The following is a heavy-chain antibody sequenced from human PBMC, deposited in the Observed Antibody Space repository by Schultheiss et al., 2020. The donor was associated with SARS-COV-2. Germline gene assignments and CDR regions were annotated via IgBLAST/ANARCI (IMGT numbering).Heavy chain of an antibody. CDR2: IYHSGST. Sequence: SETLSLTCAVSGGSISSSNWWSWVRQPPGKGLEWIGEIYHSGSTNYNPSLKSRVTISVDTSKNQFSLKLSSVTAADTAVYYCARRDGYNYFDYWGQGTLVTVSS. D-gene: IGHD5-24*01. CDR1: GGSISSSNW. CDR3: ARRDGYNYFDY. V-gene: IGHV4-4*02. J-gene: IGHJ4*02.